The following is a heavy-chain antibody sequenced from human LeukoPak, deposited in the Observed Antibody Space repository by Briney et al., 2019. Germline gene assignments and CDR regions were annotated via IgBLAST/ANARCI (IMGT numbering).Heavy chain of an antibody. CDR1: GFTFSSYA. D-gene: IGHD3-3*01. CDR3: AKAQGVWYFDS. CDR2: ITGSGDST. J-gene: IGHJ4*02. Sequence: GGSLRVSCAASGFTFSSYAMSWVRQAPGRGLEWVSAITGSGDSTYYADPVKGRFTISRDYSKNTLYLEMNSLRAEDTAVYYCAKAQGVWYFDSWGQGTLITVSS. V-gene: IGHV3-23*01.